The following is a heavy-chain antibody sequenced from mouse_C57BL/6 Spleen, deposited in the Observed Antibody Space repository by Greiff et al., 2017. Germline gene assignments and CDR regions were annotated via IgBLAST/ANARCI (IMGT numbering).Heavy chain of an antibody. CDR3: ARGGGFQYDDWYFDV. V-gene: IGHV1-4*01. D-gene: IGHD2-14*01. CDR1: GYTFTSYT. J-gene: IGHJ1*03. Sequence: VQLQQSGAELARPGASVKMSCKASGYTFTSYTMHWVKQRPGQGLEWIGYINPSSGYTKYNQKFKDKATLTADKSSSTAYMQLSSLTSEDSAVYYCARGGGFQYDDWYFDVWGTGTTVTVSS. CDR2: INPSSGYT.